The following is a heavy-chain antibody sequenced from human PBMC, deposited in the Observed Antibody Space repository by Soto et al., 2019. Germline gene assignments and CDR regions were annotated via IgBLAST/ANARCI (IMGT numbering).Heavy chain of an antibody. V-gene: IGHV4-59*01. Sequence: SETLSITCTVSGGSISSYYWSWIRQPPGKGLEWIGYIYYSGSTNYNPSLKSRVTISVDTSKNQFSLKLSSVTAADTAVYYCARGQYSSRLDYWGQGTLVTVSS. CDR3: ARGQYSSRLDY. CDR2: IYYSGST. CDR1: GGSISSYY. D-gene: IGHD6-6*01. J-gene: IGHJ4*02.